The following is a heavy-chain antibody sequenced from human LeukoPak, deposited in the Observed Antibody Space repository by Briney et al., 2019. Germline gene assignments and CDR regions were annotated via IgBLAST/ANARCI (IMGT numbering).Heavy chain of an antibody. CDR1: GYTFTSYY. D-gene: IGHD3-22*01. Sequence: ASVKVSCKASGYTFTSYYMHWVRQAPGQGLEWMGIINPSGGSTSYAQKFQGRVTMTRDMSTSTVYMELSSLRSEDTAVYYCARRYYYDSSGYSTLFDYWGQGTLVTVSS. CDR2: INPSGGST. V-gene: IGHV1-46*01. CDR3: ARRYYYDSSGYSTLFDY. J-gene: IGHJ4*02.